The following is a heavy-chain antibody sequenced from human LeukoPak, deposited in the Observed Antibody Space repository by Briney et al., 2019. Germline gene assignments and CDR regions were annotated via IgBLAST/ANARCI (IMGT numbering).Heavy chain of an antibody. CDR1: GYSFTSYW. CDR2: IYPGDSDT. D-gene: IGHD2-2*01. Sequence: GESLKISCKGSGYSFTSYWIGWVRQMPGKGLEWMGIIYPGDSDTRYSPSFQGQVTISADKSISTAYLQWSSLKASDTAMYYCVREGVLASMGGPYNWFDPWGPGTLVTVSS. CDR3: VREGVLASMGGPYNWFDP. V-gene: IGHV5-51*01. J-gene: IGHJ5*02.